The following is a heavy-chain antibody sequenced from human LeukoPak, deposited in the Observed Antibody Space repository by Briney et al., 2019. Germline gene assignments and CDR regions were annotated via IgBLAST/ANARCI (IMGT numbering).Heavy chain of an antibody. J-gene: IGHJ4*02. CDR3: TTVGLSGYYDRSGYYYFDY. D-gene: IGHD3-22*01. CDR1: AFTFNNAW. Sequence: GGSLRLSCAASAFTFNNAWMSWVRQAPGKGLEWVGRIRSKTSGGTADYAAHVKGRFIISGDDSKNTLYPQMNSLKTEDTAVYYCTTVGLSGYYDRSGYYYFDYWGQGTLVTVSS. CDR2: IRSKTSGGTA. V-gene: IGHV3-15*01.